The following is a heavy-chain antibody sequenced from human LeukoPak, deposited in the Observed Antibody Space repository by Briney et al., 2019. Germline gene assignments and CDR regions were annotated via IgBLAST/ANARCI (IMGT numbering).Heavy chain of an antibody. Sequence: GRSLRLSCAASGFTFSSYGMHWVRQAPGKGLEWVSATSGSGDGTFYADSVKGRFTISRDNSKNTLYLQMNSLRAEDTAIYYCAKLRDFFDSSGQFDYWGQGTLVTVSS. V-gene: IGHV3-23*01. J-gene: IGHJ4*02. CDR2: TSGSGDGT. CDR1: GFTFSSYG. CDR3: AKLRDFFDSSGQFDY. D-gene: IGHD3-22*01.